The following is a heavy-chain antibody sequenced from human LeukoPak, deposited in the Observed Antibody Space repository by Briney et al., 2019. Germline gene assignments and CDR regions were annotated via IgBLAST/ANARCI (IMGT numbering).Heavy chain of an antibody. V-gene: IGHV4-59*01. CDR1: GGSISSYY. Sequence: SETLSLTCTASGGSISSYYWSWIRQPPGKGLEWIGYIYYSGSTNYNPSLKSRVTISVDTSKNQFSLKLSSVTAADTAVYYCARGGPGSTYYYDSSGDYFGYWGQGTLVTVSS. D-gene: IGHD3-22*01. CDR2: IYYSGST. J-gene: IGHJ4*02. CDR3: ARGGPGSTYYYDSSGDYFGY.